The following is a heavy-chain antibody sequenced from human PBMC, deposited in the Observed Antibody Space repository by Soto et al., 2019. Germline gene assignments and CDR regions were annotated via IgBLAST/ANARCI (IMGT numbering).Heavy chain of an antibody. V-gene: IGHV1-2*04. D-gene: IGHD5-12*01. CDR2: INPNSGGT. J-gene: IGHJ4*02. Sequence: GASVKVSCKASGYTFTGYYMHWVRQAPGQGLEWMGWINPNSGGTNYAQKFQGWVTMTRDTSISTAYMELSRLRSDDTAVYYCARAGIVATIKHFDYWGQGTLVTVSS. CDR1: GYTFTGYY. CDR3: ARAGIVATIKHFDY.